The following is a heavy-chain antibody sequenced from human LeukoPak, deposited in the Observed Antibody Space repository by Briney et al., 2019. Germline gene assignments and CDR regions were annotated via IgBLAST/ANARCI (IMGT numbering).Heavy chain of an antibody. CDR2: IIPIFGTA. CDR3: ARDPTLTGPHDAFDI. V-gene: IGHV1-69*05. J-gene: IGHJ3*02. D-gene: IGHD1-20*01. CDR1: GGTFSSYA. Sequence: SVKVSCKASGGTFSSYAISWVRQAPGQGLEWMGGIIPIFGTANYAQKFQGRVTITTDESTSTAYMELSSLRSEDTAVYYCARDPTLTGPHDAFDIWGQGTMVTVSS.